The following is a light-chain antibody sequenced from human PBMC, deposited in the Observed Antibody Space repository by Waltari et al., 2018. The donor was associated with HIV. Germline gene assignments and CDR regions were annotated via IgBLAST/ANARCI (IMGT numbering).Light chain of an antibody. J-gene: IGLJ1*01. CDR1: KLGDEY. CDR2: QDN. Sequence: SYHLTQPPSVSVSPGQTASITCSGDKLGDEYVCWYQQKPGQSPVLVIFQDNKRPLRIPERFSASKSRNTATLTISGTQPMDEAEYFCQAWDSTTVVFGTGTKVTV. CDR3: QAWDSTTVV. V-gene: IGLV3-1*01.